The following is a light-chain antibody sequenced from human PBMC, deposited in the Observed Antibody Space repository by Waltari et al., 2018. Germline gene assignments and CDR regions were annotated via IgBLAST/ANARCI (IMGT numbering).Light chain of an antibody. Sequence: QSALTQPPSASGSPGQSITISCTGISTDVEGYEPLFWYPQHPGKAPKLLIYAVPKRPSGVPDRFSGSKSDNTASLAVSGLQAEDEADYYCSSYAGGSSLMFGGGTKLTVL. CDR2: AVP. V-gene: IGLV2-8*01. J-gene: IGLJ3*02. CDR1: STDVEGYEP. CDR3: SSYAGGSSLM.